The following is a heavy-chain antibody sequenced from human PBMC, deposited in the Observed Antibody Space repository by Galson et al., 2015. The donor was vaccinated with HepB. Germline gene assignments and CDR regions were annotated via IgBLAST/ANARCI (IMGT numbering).Heavy chain of an antibody. J-gene: IGHJ4*02. CDR3: ARDVTTHYYGSGTEHY. CDR1: GYTFTSYY. V-gene: IGHV1-46*01. D-gene: IGHD3-10*01. Sequence: SVKVSCKASGYTFTSYYMHWVRQAPGQGLEWMGIINPSGGSTSYAQKFQGRVTMTRDTSTSTVYMELSSLRSEDTAVYYCARDVTTHYYGSGTEHYWGQGTLVTVSS. CDR2: INPSGGST.